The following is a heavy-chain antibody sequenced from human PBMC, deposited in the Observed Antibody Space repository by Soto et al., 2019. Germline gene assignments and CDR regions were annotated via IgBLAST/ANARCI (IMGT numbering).Heavy chain of an antibody. V-gene: IGHV3-30-3*01. CDR3: TALDIVVVPAATAGLNYYYGMDV. Sequence: GGSLRLSCAASGFTFSSYAMHWVRQAPGKGLEWVAVISYDGSNKYYADSVKGRFTTSRDNSKNTLYLQMNSLRAEDTAVYYCTALDIVVVPAATAGLNYYYGMDVWGQGTTVTVSS. CDR1: GFTFSSYA. J-gene: IGHJ6*02. CDR2: ISYDGSNK. D-gene: IGHD2-2*01.